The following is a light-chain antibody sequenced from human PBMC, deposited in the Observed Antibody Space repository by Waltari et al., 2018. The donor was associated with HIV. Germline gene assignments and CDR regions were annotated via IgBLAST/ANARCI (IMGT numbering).Light chain of an antibody. CDR2: AAA. CDR3: QQSYRIPYS. J-gene: IGKJ2*01. Sequence: IQMTQSPSSLSASVGDRITISCRASQNIYSYLNWYQQRPGKAPKLLMYAAANLQGGVPSRLSGSGSETGFNLTVSSLQAEDFATYYCQQSYRIPYSFGQGTKLEI. V-gene: IGKV1-39*01. CDR1: QNIYSY.